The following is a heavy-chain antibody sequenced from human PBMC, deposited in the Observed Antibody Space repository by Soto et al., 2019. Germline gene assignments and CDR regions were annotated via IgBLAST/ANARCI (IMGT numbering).Heavy chain of an antibody. D-gene: IGHD3-10*01. Sequence: EVQLLESGGGLVQPGGSLRLSCAASGFTFNNYAMTWVRQAPGKGLEWVSAISGGGDTTSYADSVKGRFTVSRDGSKNTLNLQMSSQRAEETALYYCAKGQGGSGSLTPRVDFWGQGTLVTVSS. V-gene: IGHV3-23*01. J-gene: IGHJ4*02. CDR1: GFTFNNYA. CDR2: ISGGGDTT. CDR3: AKGQGGSGSLTPRVDF.